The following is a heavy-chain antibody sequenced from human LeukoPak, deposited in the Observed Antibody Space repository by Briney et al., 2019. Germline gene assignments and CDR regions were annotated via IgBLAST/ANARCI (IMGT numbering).Heavy chain of an antibody. CDR3: AKKPRVGATPRGGYMDV. V-gene: IGHV3-23*01. CDR2: ISGSGGST. Sequence: GGSLRLSCAASGFTFSSYGMSWVRQAPGKGLEWVSAISGSGGSTYYADSVKGRFTISRDNSKNTLYLQMNSLRAEDTAVYYCAKKPRVGATPRGGYMDVWGKGTTVTVSS. J-gene: IGHJ6*03. D-gene: IGHD1-26*01. CDR1: GFTFSSYG.